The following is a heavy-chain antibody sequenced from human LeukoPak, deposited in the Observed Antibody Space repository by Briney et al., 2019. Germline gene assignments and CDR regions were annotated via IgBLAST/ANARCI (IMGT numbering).Heavy chain of an antibody. CDR1: GFTFPAYA. J-gene: IGHJ4*02. V-gene: IGHV3-7*01. Sequence: GGSLRLSCAASGFTFPAYAMSWVRQAPGKGLEWVANIKQDGSEKYYVDSVKGRFTISRDNAKNSLYLQMNSLRAEDTAVYYCARGRPTLDYWGQGTLVTVSS. CDR2: IKQDGSEK. CDR3: ARGRPTLDY. D-gene: IGHD5-24*01.